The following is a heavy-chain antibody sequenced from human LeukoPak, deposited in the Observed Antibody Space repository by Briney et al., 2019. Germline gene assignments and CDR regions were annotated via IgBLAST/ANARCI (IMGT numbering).Heavy chain of an antibody. J-gene: IGHJ4*02. CDR3: ARHHRSGSGGTYFDY. CDR1: GGSISGYY. V-gene: IGHV4-4*09. Sequence: SQTLSLTCTVSGGSISGYYWDWIRQPPGNGLEWIGYIHSSGGTHYSPSLESRVTMSVDTSKNQISLKLTSVTAADTAVYYCARHHRSGSGGTYFDYWGQGTLVTVSS. CDR2: IHSSGGT. D-gene: IGHD3-22*01.